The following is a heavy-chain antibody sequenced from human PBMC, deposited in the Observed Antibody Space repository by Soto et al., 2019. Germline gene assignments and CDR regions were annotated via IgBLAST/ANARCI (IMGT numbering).Heavy chain of an antibody. CDR3: ARAGYCSGGSCLNWFDP. V-gene: IGHV1-18*01. D-gene: IGHD2-15*01. CDR1: GYTFTSYG. CDR2: ISAYNGNT. J-gene: IGHJ5*02. Sequence: QVQLVQSGAEVKKPGASVKVSCKASGYTFTSYGISWVRQAPGQGLEWMGWISAYNGNTNYAQKLQGRVTMITDTSTSTAYRELRSLRSDDTAVYYCARAGYCSGGSCLNWFDPWGQGTLVTVSS.